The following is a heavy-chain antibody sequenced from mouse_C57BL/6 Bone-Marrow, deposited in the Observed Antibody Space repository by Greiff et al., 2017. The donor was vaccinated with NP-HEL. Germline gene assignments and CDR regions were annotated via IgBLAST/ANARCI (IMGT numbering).Heavy chain of an antibody. CDR1: GYTFTSYW. J-gene: IGHJ3*01. V-gene: IGHV1-7*01. D-gene: IGHD1-1*01. CDR2: INPSSGYT. CDR3: ATSSYGFAY. Sequence: VQRVESGAELAKPGASVKLSCKASGYTFTSYWMHWVKQRPGQGLEWIGYINPSSGYTKYNQKFKDKATLTADKSSSTAYMQLSSLTYEDSAVYYCATSSYGFAYWGQGTLVTVSA.